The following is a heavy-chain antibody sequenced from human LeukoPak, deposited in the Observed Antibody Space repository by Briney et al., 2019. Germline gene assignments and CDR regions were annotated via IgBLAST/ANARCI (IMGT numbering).Heavy chain of an antibody. Sequence: SETLSLTCAVYGGSFSGYYWGWIRQPPGKGLEWIGSIYYSGSTYYNPSLKSRVTISVDTSKNQFSLKLSTVTAADTAVYYCARYHGDCSSTSCYASYYYYYMDVWGKGPRSPSP. V-gene: IGHV4-39*01. CDR1: GGSFSGYY. J-gene: IGHJ6*03. CDR2: IYYSGST. D-gene: IGHD2-2*01. CDR3: ARYHGDCSSTSCYASYYYYYMDV.